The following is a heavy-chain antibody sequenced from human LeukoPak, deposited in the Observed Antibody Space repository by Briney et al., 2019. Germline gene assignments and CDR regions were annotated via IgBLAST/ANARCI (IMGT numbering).Heavy chain of an antibody. V-gene: IGHV4-34*01. CDR2: INHSGST. J-gene: IGHJ1*01. D-gene: IGHD6-19*01. CDR3: ARGPYSSGWYPVGYFQH. Sequence: SETLSLTCAVYGGSFSGYNWSWIRQPPGKGLEWIGEINHSGSTNYNPSLKSRVTISVDTSKNQFSLKLSSVTAADTAVYYCARGPYSSGWYPVGYFQHWGQGTLVTVSS. CDR1: GGSFSGYN.